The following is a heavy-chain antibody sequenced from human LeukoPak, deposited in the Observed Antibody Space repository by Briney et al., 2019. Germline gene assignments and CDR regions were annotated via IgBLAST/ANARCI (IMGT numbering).Heavy chain of an antibody. J-gene: IGHJ3*02. Sequence: PGGSLRLSCAASGFTFRNYLMNWVRQAPGKGLEWVSFISSTGGTIYYADSVKGRFIVSRDNGENSLFLQMNSLRVEDTALYYRARGYSRAAFDIWGQGTVVAVSS. CDR3: ARGYSRAAFDI. V-gene: IGHV3-48*01. CDR2: ISSTGGTI. CDR1: GFTFRNYL. D-gene: IGHD2-15*01.